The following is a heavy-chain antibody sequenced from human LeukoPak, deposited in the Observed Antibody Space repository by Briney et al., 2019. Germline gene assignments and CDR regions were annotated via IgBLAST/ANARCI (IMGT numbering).Heavy chain of an antibody. CDR1: GGSFSGYY. J-gene: IGHJ6*02. CDR3: ARYKVYCSSTSCYTRAPYYYYGMDV. CDR2: INHSGST. V-gene: IGHV4-34*01. D-gene: IGHD2-2*02. Sequence: PSETLSLTCAAYGGSFSGYYWSWIRQPPGKGLEWIGEINHSGSTNYNPSLKSRVTISVDTSKNQFSLKLSSVTAADTAVYYCARYKVYCSSTSCYTRAPYYYYGMDVWGQGTTVTVSS.